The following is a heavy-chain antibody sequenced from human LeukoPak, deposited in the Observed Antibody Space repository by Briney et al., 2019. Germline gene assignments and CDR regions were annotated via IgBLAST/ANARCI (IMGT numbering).Heavy chain of an antibody. CDR3: AKGSGRYWTFFDF. V-gene: IGHV3-9*01. CDR2: ISWNSGSM. J-gene: IGHJ4*02. Sequence: GGSLRLSCAVSGFTFDDYAMHWVRQAPGKGLEWDSGISWNSGSMDYADSAKGRFTISRDNANNSLYLQMNSLRPEDTALYYCAKGSGRYWTFFDFWGQGTLVSVSS. CDR1: GFTFDDYA. D-gene: IGHD1-26*01.